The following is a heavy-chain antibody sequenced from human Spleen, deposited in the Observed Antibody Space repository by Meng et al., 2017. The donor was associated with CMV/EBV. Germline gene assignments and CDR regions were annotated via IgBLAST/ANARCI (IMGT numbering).Heavy chain of an antibody. CDR2: ISDDGTFK. Sequence: SGFTFSAFPMRWVRQAPGKGLEWVAVISDDGTFKLYTDSVKGRFTISRDDSKNTLYLEMNSLRPEDTAVYYCARDPVRAIPDYFDYWGQGTLVTVSS. J-gene: IGHJ4*02. CDR1: GFTFSAFP. V-gene: IGHV3-30*03. D-gene: IGHD3-10*01. CDR3: ARDPVRAIPDYFDY.